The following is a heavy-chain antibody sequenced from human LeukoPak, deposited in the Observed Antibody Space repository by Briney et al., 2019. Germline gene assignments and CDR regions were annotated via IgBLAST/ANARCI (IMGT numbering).Heavy chain of an antibody. V-gene: IGHV3-23*01. Sequence: GGSLRLSCAASGFTFSSYAMSWVRQAPGKGPEWVSAISGSGGSTYYADSVKGRFTISRDNSKNTLYLQMNSLRAEDTAVYYCAKDIVVVPAASSGWDYFDYWGQGTLVTVSS. CDR2: ISGSGGST. CDR1: GFTFSSYA. J-gene: IGHJ4*02. D-gene: IGHD2-2*01. CDR3: AKDIVVVPAASSGWDYFDY.